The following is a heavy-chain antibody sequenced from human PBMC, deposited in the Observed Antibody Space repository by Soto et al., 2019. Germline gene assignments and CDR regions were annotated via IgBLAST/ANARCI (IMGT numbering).Heavy chain of an antibody. CDR3: ARQYRNGGRNWFDH. Sequence: QVQLVQSGAEVKKPGASVKVSCKASGYTFTSYYMHWVRQAPGQGLEWMGIINPSGGSTSYAQKFQGRFTMTRDTSTITVYMALSSLRAEDTAVYYCARQYRNGGRNWFDHWGQGTLVTVSS. J-gene: IGHJ5*02. V-gene: IGHV1-46*01. CDR2: INPSGGST. CDR1: GYTFTSYY. D-gene: IGHD3-16*01.